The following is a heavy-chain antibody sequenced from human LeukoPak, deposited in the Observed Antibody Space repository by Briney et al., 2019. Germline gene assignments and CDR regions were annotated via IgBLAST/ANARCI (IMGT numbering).Heavy chain of an antibody. CDR2: ISGSGGST. V-gene: IGHV3-23*01. CDR1: GFTFSSYA. Sequence: GGSLRLSCAASGFTFSSYAMSWVRQAPGKGLEWVSAISGSGGSTYYADSVKGRFTISGDNSKNTLYLQMNSLRAEDTAVYYCAKAAYCSSTSCSDEYYYYYYGMDVWGQGTTVTVSS. D-gene: IGHD2-2*01. CDR3: AKAAYCSSTSCSDEYYYYYYGMDV. J-gene: IGHJ6*02.